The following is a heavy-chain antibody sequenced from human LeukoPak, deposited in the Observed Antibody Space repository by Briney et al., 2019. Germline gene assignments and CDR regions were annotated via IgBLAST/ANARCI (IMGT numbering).Heavy chain of an antibody. V-gene: IGHV3-30*02. J-gene: IGHJ4*02. CDR1: GFTFSSYG. CDR3: AKTHSSGYLTRRPNDY. D-gene: IGHD3-22*01. CDR2: IRYDGSNK. Sequence: PGGALRLSCAASGFTFSSYGMHWVRPAPGKGLEGVAFIRYDGSNKYYADSVKGRFTISRDNSKNTLYLQMNSLRAEDTAVYYCAKTHSSGYLTRRPNDYWGQGTLVTVSS.